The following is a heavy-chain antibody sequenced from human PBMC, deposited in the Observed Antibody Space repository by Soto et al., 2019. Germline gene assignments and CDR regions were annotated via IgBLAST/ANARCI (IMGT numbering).Heavy chain of an antibody. CDR2: IIPILGIA. J-gene: IGHJ4*02. Sequence: QVQLVQSGAEVKKPGSSVKVSCKASGGTFSSYTISWVRQAPGQGLEWMGRIIPILGIANYAQKFQGRVTITADKSTNTAYMELSSLRSEDTAVYYCARGGIAAAGTDYWGQGTLVTVSS. CDR3: ARGGIAAAGTDY. CDR1: GGTFSSYT. V-gene: IGHV1-69*02. D-gene: IGHD6-13*01.